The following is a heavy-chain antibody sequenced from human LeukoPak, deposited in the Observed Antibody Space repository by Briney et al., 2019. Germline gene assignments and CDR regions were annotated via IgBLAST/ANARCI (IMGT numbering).Heavy chain of an antibody. D-gene: IGHD3-3*01. CDR3: ARRGYDFWSGYHPEYWYFDL. CDR1: GGSISSYY. V-gene: IGHV4-4*09. CDR2: IYTSGST. J-gene: IGHJ2*01. Sequence: SETLSLTCTVSGGSISSYYWSWIRQPPGKGREWIGYIYTSGSTNYNPSLKSRVTISVDTSKNQFSLKLSSVTAADTAVYYCARRGYDFWSGYHPEYWYFDLWGRGTLVTVSS.